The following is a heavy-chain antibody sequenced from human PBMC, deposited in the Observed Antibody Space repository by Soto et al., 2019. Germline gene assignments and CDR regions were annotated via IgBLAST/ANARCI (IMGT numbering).Heavy chain of an antibody. Sequence: SETLSLTCAVSGYSISSGYYWGWIRQPPGKGLEWIGSIYHSGSTYYNPSLKSRVTISVDTSRNQFSLKLSSVTAADTAVYYCARVVSSPWSWFDPWGQGTLVTVSS. D-gene: IGHD6-6*01. CDR2: IYHSGST. J-gene: IGHJ5*02. CDR1: GYSISSGYY. V-gene: IGHV4-38-2*01. CDR3: ARVVSSPWSWFDP.